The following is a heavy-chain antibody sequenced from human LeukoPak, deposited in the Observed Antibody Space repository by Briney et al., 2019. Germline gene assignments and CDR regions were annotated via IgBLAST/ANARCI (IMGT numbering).Heavy chain of an antibody. J-gene: IGHJ1*01. CDR1: GFTFSSYA. D-gene: IGHD2-15*01. CDR2: ISNSGGDT. Sequence: TGGSLRLSCAASGFTFSSYAMSWVRQAPGKGLEWVAAISNSGGDTFYSDSGKGRFTIARDNSKNTLYLQMNSLRVDDTAVYYCAQQLGYCSGGTCSFTSWGQGTLGTVYS. CDR3: AQQLGYCSGGTCSFTS. V-gene: IGHV3-23*01.